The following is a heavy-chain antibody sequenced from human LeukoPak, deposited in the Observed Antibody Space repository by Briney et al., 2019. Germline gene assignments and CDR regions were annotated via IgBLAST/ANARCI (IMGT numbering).Heavy chain of an antibody. D-gene: IGHD3-16*01. J-gene: IGHJ3*02. CDR2: ISSSGSTI. CDR3: ARDKRLAFDI. V-gene: IGHV3-48*03. Sequence: GRSLRLSCAASGFTFSTNAMNWVRQAPGKGLEWVSYISSSGSTIYYADSVKGRFTISRDNAKNSLYLQMNSLRAEDTAVYYCARDKRLAFDIWGQGTMVTVSS. CDR1: GFTFSTNA.